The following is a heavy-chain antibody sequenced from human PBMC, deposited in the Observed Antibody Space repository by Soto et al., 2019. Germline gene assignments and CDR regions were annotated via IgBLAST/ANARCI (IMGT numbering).Heavy chain of an antibody. Sequence: SATLSLTCTVSGGSVSSGSCYWSWIRQPPGKGLEWIGYIYSSGSTSYNPSLKSRVTISVDTSKNQFSLKLSSVTAADTAVYYCARDGDGYNYWGQGTLVTVS. CDR1: GGSVSSGSCY. J-gene: IGHJ4*02. D-gene: IGHD5-12*01. CDR3: ARDGDGYNY. V-gene: IGHV4-61*01. CDR2: IYSSGST.